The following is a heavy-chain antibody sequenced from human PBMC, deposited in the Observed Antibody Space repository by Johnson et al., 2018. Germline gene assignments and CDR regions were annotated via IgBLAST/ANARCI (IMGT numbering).Heavy chain of an antibody. CDR1: GFTFSNYA. Sequence: QLVESGGGLVQPGGSLRLSCAASGFTFSNYAMHWVRQAPGKRLEYVSGISSGDGTGIFYASSVKGRFTISRDNSKNMLYLQMGSLRAEDTALYYCVAGNARSNDASDMWGQGTMVVVSS. CDR3: VAGNARSNDASDM. CDR2: ISSGDGTGI. J-gene: IGHJ3*02. V-gene: IGHV3-64*01. D-gene: IGHD5-24*01.